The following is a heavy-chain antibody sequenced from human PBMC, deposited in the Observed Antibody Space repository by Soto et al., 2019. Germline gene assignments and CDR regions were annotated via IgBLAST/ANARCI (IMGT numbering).Heavy chain of an antibody. J-gene: IGHJ6*02. CDR3: ARSPYSYGYDYYYGMDV. CDR1: GGSISSGDYY. CDR2: TYYSGST. V-gene: IGHV4-30-4*01. Sequence: SETLSLTCTVSGGSISSGDYYWSWIRQPPGKGLEWIGYTYYSGSTYYNPSLKSRVTISVDTSKNQFSPKLSSVTAADTAVYYCARSPYSYGYDYYYGMDVWGQGTTVTVSS. D-gene: IGHD5-18*01.